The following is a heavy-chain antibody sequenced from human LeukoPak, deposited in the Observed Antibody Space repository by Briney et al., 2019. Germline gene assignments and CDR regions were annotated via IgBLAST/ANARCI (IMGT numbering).Heavy chain of an antibody. CDR1: GGSISSGSYY. D-gene: IGHD4/OR15-4a*01. CDR3: AVAQRVPDYYYYMGV. J-gene: IGHJ6*03. Sequence: PSETLSLTCTVSGGSISSGSYYWSWIRQPAGKGLEWIGRIYTSGSTNYNPSLKSRVTISVDTSKNQFSLKLSSVTAADTAVYYCAVAQRVPDYYYYMGVWGKGTTVTVSS. CDR2: IYTSGST. V-gene: IGHV4-61*02.